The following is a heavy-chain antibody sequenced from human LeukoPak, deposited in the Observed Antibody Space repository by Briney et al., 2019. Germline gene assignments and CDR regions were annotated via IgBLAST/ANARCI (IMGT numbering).Heavy chain of an antibody. V-gene: IGHV3-23*01. Sequence: KGXEFVSAISGSGGSTYYADSVKGRFTISRDNSKNTLYLQMNSLRAEDTAVYYCAKRSGGSCFDYWGQGTLVTVSS. CDR3: AKRSGGSCFDY. J-gene: IGHJ4*02. CDR2: ISGSGGST. D-gene: IGHD2-15*01.